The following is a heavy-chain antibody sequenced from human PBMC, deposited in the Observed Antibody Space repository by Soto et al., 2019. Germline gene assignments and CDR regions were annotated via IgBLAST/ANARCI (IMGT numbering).Heavy chain of an antibody. Sequence: ASVKVSCKASGYTFTSYGIRWVRQAPGQGLEWMGWISAYNGNTNYAQKLQGRATMTTDTSTSTAYMELRSLRSDDTAVYYCARDHYDSSGYYDYYFDYWGQGTLVTVSS. D-gene: IGHD3-22*01. J-gene: IGHJ4*02. CDR1: GYTFTSYG. V-gene: IGHV1-18*01. CDR3: ARDHYDSSGYYDYYFDY. CDR2: ISAYNGNT.